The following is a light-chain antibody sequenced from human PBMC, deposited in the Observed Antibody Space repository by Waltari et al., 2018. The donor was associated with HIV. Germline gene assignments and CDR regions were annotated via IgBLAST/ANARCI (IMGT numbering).Light chain of an antibody. Sequence: QSVLTQPHSASGTPGQRVIISCSGSNSNVGSDVVNWYQELTGTAPKLLINGDNWRPAGVPDRFAGSKSGASASLAISDLQSEDEAEYYCAAWDARLNEYLFGTGTKVTVL. CDR1: NSNVGSDV. V-gene: IGLV1-44*01. J-gene: IGLJ1*01. CDR3: AAWDARLNEYL. CDR2: GDN.